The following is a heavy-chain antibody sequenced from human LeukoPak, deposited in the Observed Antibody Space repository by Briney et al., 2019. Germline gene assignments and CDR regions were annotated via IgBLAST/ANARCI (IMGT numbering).Heavy chain of an antibody. Sequence: PGGSLRLSRAASGFTFSHFWIHWVRQAPGKGLVWVSRINSDGSDTIYADSVKGRFTSSRDNAKNILYLQMNNLRAEDTAVYYCARMTTVTTEGIWGQGTMVTVSS. CDR3: ARMTTVTTEGI. J-gene: IGHJ3*02. D-gene: IGHD4-17*01. CDR2: INSDGSDT. V-gene: IGHV3-74*01. CDR1: GFTFSHFW.